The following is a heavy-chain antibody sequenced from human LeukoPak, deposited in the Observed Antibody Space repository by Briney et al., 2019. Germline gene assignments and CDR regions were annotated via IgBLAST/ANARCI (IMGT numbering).Heavy chain of an antibody. Sequence: GGSLRLSCAASGFTFSNYWMQWVRQAPGKGLVWVSRINSDGSSTSYADSVKGRFTVSRDNAKNTLYLQMNSLRAEDTAVYYCARDLTYCSGGTCYPDVFDIWGQGTMVTVSS. CDR1: GFTFSNYW. D-gene: IGHD2-15*01. CDR3: ARDLTYCSGGTCYPDVFDI. V-gene: IGHV3-74*01. CDR2: INSDGSST. J-gene: IGHJ3*02.